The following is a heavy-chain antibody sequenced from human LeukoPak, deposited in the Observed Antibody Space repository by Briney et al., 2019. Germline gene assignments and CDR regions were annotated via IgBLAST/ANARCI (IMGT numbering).Heavy chain of an antibody. Sequence: ASVKVSCKASGYTFTSYDINWVRQATGQGLEWMGWMNPNSGNTGYAQKFQGRVTMTRNTSISTAYMELSSLRSEDTAVYYCARGPHSGYDSALDYWGQGTLVTVSS. CDR3: ARGPHSGYDSALDY. D-gene: IGHD5-12*01. V-gene: IGHV1-8*01. CDR1: GYTFTSYD. J-gene: IGHJ4*02. CDR2: MNPNSGNT.